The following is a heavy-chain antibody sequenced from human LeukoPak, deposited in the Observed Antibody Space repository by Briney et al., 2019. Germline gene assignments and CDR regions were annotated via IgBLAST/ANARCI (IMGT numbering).Heavy chain of an antibody. D-gene: IGHD3-9*01. J-gene: IGHJ4*02. V-gene: IGHV3-30*02. CDR2: IRYNGDTK. Sequence: PGGSETLLCGASVYTHSPMDTLWPRQAPGKGLEWVAFIRYNGDTKYYIDSVKGRFTISRDSSKNTLSLQITSLRTSATAVYYCASAYCNILTVHHRPYYFDWWGQGTLVTVSS. CDR3: ASAYCNILTVHHRPYYFDW. CDR1: VYTHSPMD.